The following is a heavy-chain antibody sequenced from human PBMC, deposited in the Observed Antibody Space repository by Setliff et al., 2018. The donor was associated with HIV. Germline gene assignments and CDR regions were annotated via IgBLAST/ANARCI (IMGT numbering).Heavy chain of an antibody. CDR2: IYYSGST. J-gene: IGHJ3*02. Sequence: TSETLSLTCTVSGGSISSYYWSWIRQPPGKGLEWIGYIYYSGSTNYNPSLKSRVTISVDTSKNQFSLKLSSVTAADTAVYYCARGLRGTSYQLPYDAFDIWGQGTMVTVSS. D-gene: IGHD2-2*01. V-gene: IGHV4-59*01. CDR3: ARGLRGTSYQLPYDAFDI. CDR1: GGSISSYY.